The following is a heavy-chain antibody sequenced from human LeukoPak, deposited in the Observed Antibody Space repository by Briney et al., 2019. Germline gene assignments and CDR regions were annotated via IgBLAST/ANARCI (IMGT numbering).Heavy chain of an antibody. Sequence: PSETLSLTCAVSGGSISNENWWGWVRRPPGKGLEWIGEIYHSGSTNYIPSHKSRVTISVDKSKNQFSLKLTSVTAADTAVYYCAGSPIGYGMDVWGQGTTVTVSS. J-gene: IGHJ6*02. CDR3: AGSPIGYGMDV. CDR2: IYHSGST. V-gene: IGHV4-4*02. CDR1: GGSISNENW.